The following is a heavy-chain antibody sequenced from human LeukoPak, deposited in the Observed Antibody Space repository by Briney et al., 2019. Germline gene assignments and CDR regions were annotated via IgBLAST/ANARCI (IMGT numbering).Heavy chain of an antibody. V-gene: IGHV3-48*03. CDR1: GFTFSSYE. CDR2: ISSSGSTI. D-gene: IGHD6-6*01. J-gene: IGHJ6*02. Sequence: GGSLRLSCAASGFTFSSYEMNWVRQAPGKGLEWVSYISSSGSTIYYADSVKGRFTISRDNAKNSLYLQMNSLRAGDTAVYYCARIRFSSSGMDVWGQGTTVTVSS. CDR3: ARIRFSSSGMDV.